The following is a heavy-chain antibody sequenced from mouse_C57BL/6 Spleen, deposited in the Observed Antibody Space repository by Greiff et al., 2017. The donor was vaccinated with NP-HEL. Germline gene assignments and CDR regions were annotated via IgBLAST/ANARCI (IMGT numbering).Heavy chain of an antibody. CDR2: IYPTSGNT. D-gene: IGHD1-1*01. V-gene: IGHV1-81*01. CDR1: GYTFTSYG. CDR3: ARSTTVVATDY. Sequence: QVQLQQSGAELVRPGASVKLSCKASGYTFTSYGISWVKQRTGQGLEWIGEIYPTSGNTYYNEKFKGKAALTADKSSSTAYMELRSLTSEDSAVYFCARSTTVVATDYWGQGTTLTVSS. J-gene: IGHJ2*01.